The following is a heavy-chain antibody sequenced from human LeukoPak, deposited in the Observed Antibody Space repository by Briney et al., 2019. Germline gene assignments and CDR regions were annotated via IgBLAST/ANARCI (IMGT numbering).Heavy chain of an antibody. D-gene: IGHD3-9*01. Sequence: PSETLSLTCTVSGGSISSYYWSWIRQPPGKGLEWIGYIYYSGSTNYNPSLKSRVTISVDTSKNQFSLKLSSVTAADTAVYYCARGRYFDWFRFDYWGQGTLLTVSS. CDR3: ARGRYFDWFRFDY. CDR2: IYYSGST. V-gene: IGHV4-59*01. CDR1: GGSISSYY. J-gene: IGHJ4*02.